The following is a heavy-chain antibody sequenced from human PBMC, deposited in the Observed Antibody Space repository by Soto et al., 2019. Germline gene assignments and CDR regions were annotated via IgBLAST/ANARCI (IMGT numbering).Heavy chain of an antibody. CDR1: GFTLSNYG. V-gene: IGHV3-33*01. D-gene: IGHD3-3*01. CDR2: IWYDGSNK. J-gene: IGHJ2*01. Sequence: QVQLVESGGGVVQPGRSLRLSCAASGFTLSNYGMHWVRQAPGKGLEWVAVIWYDGSNKYYADSVKGRFTMSRDNSKNTLYLQMNSLRAEDTAVYFCARGARYDCWSGYFYSGYFDLWGRGTLVTVSS. CDR3: ARGARYDCWSGYFYSGYFDL.